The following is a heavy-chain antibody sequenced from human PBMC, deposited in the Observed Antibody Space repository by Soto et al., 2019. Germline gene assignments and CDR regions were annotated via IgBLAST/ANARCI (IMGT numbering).Heavy chain of an antibody. Sequence: LTCAVYGGSFSGYYWSWIRQPPGKGLEWIGEINHSGSTKYNPSLKSRVTISVDTSKNQFSMKLSYVTAADTAVYYCARGPLLRFGENSFHYWGQGNLVTVSS. J-gene: IGHJ4*02. CDR2: INHSGST. D-gene: IGHD3-10*01. CDR1: GGSFSGYY. V-gene: IGHV4-34*01. CDR3: ARGPLLRFGENSFHY.